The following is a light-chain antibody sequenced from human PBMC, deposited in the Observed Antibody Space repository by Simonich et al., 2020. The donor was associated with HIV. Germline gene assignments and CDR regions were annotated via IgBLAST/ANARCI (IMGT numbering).Light chain of an antibody. CDR3: QQFNNYPWT. CDR2: DAS. J-gene: IGKJ1*01. CDR1: QGISSA. Sequence: AIQLTQSPSSLSASVGDRVTITCRASQGISSALAWYQQKPGKAPKLLIYDASSLESGVPSRFSGSGSGTDFTPTISSLQPEDFATYYCQQFNNYPWTFGQGTKVEIK. V-gene: IGKV1D-13*01.